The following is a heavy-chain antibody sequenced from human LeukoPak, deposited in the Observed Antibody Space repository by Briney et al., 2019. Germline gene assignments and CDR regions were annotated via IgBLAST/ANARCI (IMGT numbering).Heavy chain of an antibody. J-gene: IGHJ4*02. V-gene: IGHV3-30*18. D-gene: IGHD5-12*01. CDR1: GFTFSSYG. Sequence: GGSLRLSCAASGFTFSSYGMHWVRQAPGKGLEWVAVISYDGSNKYYADSVKGRFTISRDNSKNTLYLQMNSLRAEDTAVYYCAKGRGVATIWGQGTLVTVSS. CDR3: AKGRGVATI. CDR2: ISYDGSNK.